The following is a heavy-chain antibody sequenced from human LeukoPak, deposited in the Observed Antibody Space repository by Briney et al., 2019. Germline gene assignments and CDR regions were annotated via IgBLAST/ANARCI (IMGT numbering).Heavy chain of an antibody. V-gene: IGHV4-30-2*01. CDR2: IYHSGSS. CDR3: ARVINCSGGSCYYYYMDV. Sequence: SQTLSLTCAVSGGSISSGGYSWSWIRQPPGKGLEWIGNIYHSGSSYYNPSLKSRVTISVETSKNQFSLRLSAVTAADTAVYYCARVINCSGGSCYYYYMDVWGKGTTVTVSS. J-gene: IGHJ6*03. D-gene: IGHD2-15*01. CDR1: GGSISSGGYS.